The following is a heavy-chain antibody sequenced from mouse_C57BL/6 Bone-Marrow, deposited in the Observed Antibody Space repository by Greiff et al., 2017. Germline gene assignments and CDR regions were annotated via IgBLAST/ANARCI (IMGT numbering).Heavy chain of an antibody. CDR3: ARQGDYDWY. V-gene: IGHV5-6*01. CDR2: ISSGGSYT. J-gene: IGHJ2*01. Sequence: EVKLVESGGDLVKPGGSLKLSCAASGFTFSSYGMSWVRQTPDKRLEWVATISSGGSYTYYPDSVKGRFTISRDNAKNTLYLQMSSLKSEDTAMYYCARQGDYDWYWGQGTTLTVSS. CDR1: GFTFSSYG. D-gene: IGHD2-4*01.